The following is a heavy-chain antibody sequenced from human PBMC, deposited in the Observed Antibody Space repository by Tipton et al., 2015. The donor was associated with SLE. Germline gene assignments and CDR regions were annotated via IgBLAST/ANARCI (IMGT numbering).Heavy chain of an antibody. Sequence: SLRLSCAASGFTFDDYAMHWVRQAPGKGLEWVSGISWNSGSIGYADSVKGRFTISRDNAKNSLYLQMNSLRAEDTALYYCAKGRRELAPFDAFDIWGQGKMVTVSS. V-gene: IGHV3-9*01. J-gene: IGHJ3*02. D-gene: IGHD1-26*01. CDR3: AKGRRELAPFDAFDI. CDR2: ISWNSGSI. CDR1: GFTFDDYA.